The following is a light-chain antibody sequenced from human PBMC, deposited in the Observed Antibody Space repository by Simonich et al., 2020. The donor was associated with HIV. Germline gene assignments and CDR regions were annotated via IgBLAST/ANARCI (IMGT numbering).Light chain of an antibody. CDR1: SGHSSYA. J-gene: IGLJ3*02. V-gene: IGLV4-69*01. Sequence: QLVLTQSPSASASLGASVTLTCTLSSGHSSYAVAWHQQLPEKGPRYLMKANSDGTHNKGDGIPDRFSGSSSGAERYLTISSLQSEDEADYYCQTWGTGIQVFGGGTKLTVL. CDR3: QTWGTGIQV. CDR2: ANSDGTH.